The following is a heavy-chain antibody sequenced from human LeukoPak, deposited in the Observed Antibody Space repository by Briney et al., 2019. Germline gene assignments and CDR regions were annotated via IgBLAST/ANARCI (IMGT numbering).Heavy chain of an antibody. V-gene: IGHV4-34*01. J-gene: IGHJ4*02. D-gene: IGHD6-13*01. CDR2: INHSGST. CDR3: ARGWYSSSSNLYYFDY. Sequence: SETLSLTCAVYGGSFSGYYWSWIRQPPGKGLEWIGEINHSGSTNYNPSLKSRVTISVDTSKKQFSLKLSSVTAADTAVYYCARGWYSSSSNLYYFDYWGQGTLVTVSS. CDR1: GGSFSGYY.